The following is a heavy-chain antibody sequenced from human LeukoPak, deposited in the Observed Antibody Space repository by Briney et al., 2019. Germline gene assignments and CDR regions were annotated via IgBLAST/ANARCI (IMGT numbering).Heavy chain of an antibody. CDR2: ISPNSGGT. CDR1: GYTFTAYY. CDR3: AIQPWGSGNNWYFDL. V-gene: IGHV1-2*02. Sequence: GASVKVSCKASGYTFTAYYIHWVRQAPGQGLEWMGWISPNSGGTDYAQKFQGRVTMTRDTSLSTAYVELSSLTSDDTAVYYCAIQPWGSGNNWYFDLWGRGTLVTVSS. D-gene: IGHD7-27*01. J-gene: IGHJ2*01.